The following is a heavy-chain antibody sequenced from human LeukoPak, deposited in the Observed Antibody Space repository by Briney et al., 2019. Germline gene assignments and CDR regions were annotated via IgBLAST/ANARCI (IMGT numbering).Heavy chain of an antibody. CDR2: IYYSGST. CDR3: ARGASRLAAAGQFDY. V-gene: IGHV4-39*01. D-gene: IGHD6-13*01. Sequence: SETLSLTCTVSGGSISSSSYYWGWIRQPPGKGLEWIGSIYYSGSTYYNPSLKSRVTISVDTSKNQFSLKLSSVTAADTAVYYCARGASRLAAAGQFDYWGQGTLVTVSS. J-gene: IGHJ4*02. CDR1: GGSISSSSYY.